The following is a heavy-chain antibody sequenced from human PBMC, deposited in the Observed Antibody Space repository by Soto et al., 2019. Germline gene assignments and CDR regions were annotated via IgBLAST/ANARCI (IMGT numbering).Heavy chain of an antibody. Sequence: GGSLRLSCEASGFTFYYYAMAWVRQAPGRGLEWVSGITSSGGTYYADAVKGRFTISRDNSENTLYLQMNGLRAEDTAVYYCAKGESSVSASYFDPWGQGTLVTVSS. CDR1: GFTFYYYA. D-gene: IGHD3-22*01. CDR2: ITSSGGT. CDR3: AKGESSVSASYFDP. V-gene: IGHV3-23*01. J-gene: IGHJ5*02.